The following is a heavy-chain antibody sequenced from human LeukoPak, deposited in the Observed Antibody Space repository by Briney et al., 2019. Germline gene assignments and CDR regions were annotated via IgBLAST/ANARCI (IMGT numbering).Heavy chain of an antibody. Sequence: EASVKVPCKASGYTFTIYYMHWVRQAPGQGLEWMGIINPSGGSTSYAQKFQGRVTMTRDTSTSTVYMELSSLRSEDTAVYYCARDLYGDYGFFDYWGQGTLVTVSS. CDR2: INPSGGST. D-gene: IGHD4-17*01. CDR1: GYTFTIYY. V-gene: IGHV1-46*01. CDR3: ARDLYGDYGFFDY. J-gene: IGHJ4*02.